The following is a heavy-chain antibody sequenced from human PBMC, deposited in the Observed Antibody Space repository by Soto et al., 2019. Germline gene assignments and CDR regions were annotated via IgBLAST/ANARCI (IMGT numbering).Heavy chain of an antibody. CDR1: GGTFSSYA. J-gene: IGHJ6*02. Sequence: QVQLVQSGAEVKKPGSSVKVSCKASGGTFSSYAISWVRQAPGQGLEWMGGIIPIFGTANYAQKFQGRVTITADESTSTADMELSSLRSEDTAVYYCARLGYCSGGSCYRTLYYYGMDVWGQGTTVTVSS. CDR3: ARLGYCSGGSCYRTLYYYGMDV. V-gene: IGHV1-69*01. CDR2: IIPIFGTA. D-gene: IGHD2-15*01.